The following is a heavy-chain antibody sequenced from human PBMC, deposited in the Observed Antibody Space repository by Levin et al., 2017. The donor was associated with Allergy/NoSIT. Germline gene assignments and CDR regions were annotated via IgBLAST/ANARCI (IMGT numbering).Heavy chain of an antibody. Sequence: PGESLKISCAASGFTFSRNGMHWVRQAPGKGLEWVALIWYDGSITYYADSVKGRFTISRDNSKNTLYLQMNSLRAEDTAVYYCARESYYDASGYYDYWGQGTLVTVSS. CDR3: ARESYYDASGYYDY. CDR2: IWYDGSIT. CDR1: GFTFSRNG. D-gene: IGHD3-22*01. V-gene: IGHV3-33*01. J-gene: IGHJ4*02.